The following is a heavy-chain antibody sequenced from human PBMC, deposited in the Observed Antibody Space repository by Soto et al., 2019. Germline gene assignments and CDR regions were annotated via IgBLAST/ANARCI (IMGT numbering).Heavy chain of an antibody. J-gene: IGHJ5*02. V-gene: IGHV1-3*01. CDR3: ARAAWDFVGVVAEFLSSWFAP. CDR2: INAGNGNT. CDR1: GYTFTSYA. D-gene: IGHD2-15*01. Sequence: ASVKVSCKASGYTFTSYAMHWVRQAPGQRLEWMGWINAGNGNTKYSQKFQGRVTITRDTSASTAYMELSSLRSEDTAVYYCARAAWDFVGVVAEFLSSWFAPGGKGPLVPVSS.